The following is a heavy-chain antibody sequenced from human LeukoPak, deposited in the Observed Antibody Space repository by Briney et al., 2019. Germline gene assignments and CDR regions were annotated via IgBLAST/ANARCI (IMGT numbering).Heavy chain of an antibody. CDR3: ARHGEGGFDP. Sequence: SETLSLTCTVSGVSMSGYYWSWIRQPPGKGLDLIGHIDSSGITVYNAPLKSRVTMSVDTSKNQFSLRLSSVTAADTAVYYCARHGEGGFDPWGQGTLVTVSS. J-gene: IGHJ5*02. CDR2: IDSSGIT. CDR1: GVSMSGYY. D-gene: IGHD4-17*01. V-gene: IGHV4-59*08.